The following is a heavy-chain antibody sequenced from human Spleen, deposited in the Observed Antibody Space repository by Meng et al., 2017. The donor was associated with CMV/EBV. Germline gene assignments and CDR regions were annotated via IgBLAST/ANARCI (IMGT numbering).Heavy chain of an antibody. V-gene: IGHV1-18*01. J-gene: IGHJ4*02. CDR1: GYSFSNYG. CDR3: ARAWSRSGYDFWSGYYGGYYFDY. Sequence: ASVKVSCKPSGYSFSNYGISWVRQAPGQGLEWMGWISAYNGNTKYAQRFQGRVTMTRDTSTSTVYMELSSLRSEDTAVYYCARAWSRSGYDFWSGYYGGYYFDYWGQGTLVTVSS. CDR2: ISAYNGNT. D-gene: IGHD3-3*01.